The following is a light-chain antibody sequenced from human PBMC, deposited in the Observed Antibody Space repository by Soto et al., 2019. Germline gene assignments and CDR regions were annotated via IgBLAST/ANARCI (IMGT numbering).Light chain of an antibody. CDR1: TGAVTSSHY. CDR3: LLTYSGARV. J-gene: IGLJ3*02. Sequence: QTVVTQEPSLTVSPGGTVTLTCGSSTGAVTSSHYPYWFQQKPGQAPKTLIYDTTNRHSWTPARFSGSLLGGKAALTLSGAQPEDEAEYYCLLTYSGARVFGGGTKLTVL. CDR2: DTT. V-gene: IGLV7-46*01.